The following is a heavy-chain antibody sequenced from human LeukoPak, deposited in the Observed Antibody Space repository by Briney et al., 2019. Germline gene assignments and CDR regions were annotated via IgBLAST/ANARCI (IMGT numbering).Heavy chain of an antibody. CDR1: GYTFTRYY. Sequence: GASVKVSCKASGYTFTRYYMHWVRQAPGQGLEWMGIINPSGGSTSYAQKFQDRVPMTRDTSTSPVYMELSAQRSEETAVYYCAGDLDYGGSHLIVYWGQGALVTVSS. J-gene: IGHJ4*02. D-gene: IGHD4-23*01. CDR3: AGDLDYGGSHLIVY. V-gene: IGHV1-46*01. CDR2: INPSGGST.